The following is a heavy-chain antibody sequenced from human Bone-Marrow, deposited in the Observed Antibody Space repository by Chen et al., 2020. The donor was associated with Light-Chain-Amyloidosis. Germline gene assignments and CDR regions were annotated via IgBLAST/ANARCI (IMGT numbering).Heavy chain of an antibody. V-gene: IGHV3-30-3*01. D-gene: IGHD6-19*01. CDR3: ATDSAVPGAHPPDY. CDR1: GFAFRSYA. CDR2: ISYDENTK. Sequence: QVRLVESGGGVVQPGGSLRLSCAASGFAFRSYAMHWVRQAPGKGLEWVAAISYDENTKYYADSVRGRFTISRDISKNTLFLQMSSLTADDTALFYCATDSAVPGAHPPDYWGQGTPVTVSS. J-gene: IGHJ4*02.